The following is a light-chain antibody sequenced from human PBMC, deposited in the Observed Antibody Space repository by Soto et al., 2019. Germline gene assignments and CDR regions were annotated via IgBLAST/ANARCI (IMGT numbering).Light chain of an antibody. CDR2: GAS. Sequence: EIVLTQSPASLSLSPGERATLSCRASQSVDSYLVWYQQKPGQAPRLLIFGASNRATGIPTRFSGSGSGTDFTLTINSLEPDDFAVYYCQQHDSLPITFGQGTRLEIK. V-gene: IGKV3-11*01. J-gene: IGKJ5*01. CDR1: QSVDSY. CDR3: QQHDSLPIT.